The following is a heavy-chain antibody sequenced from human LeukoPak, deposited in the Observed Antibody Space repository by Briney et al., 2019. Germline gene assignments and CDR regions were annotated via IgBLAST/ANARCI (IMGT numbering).Heavy chain of an antibody. CDR2: IYHSGST. D-gene: IGHD3-22*01. V-gene: IGHV4-38-2*02. J-gene: IGHJ5*02. Sequence: SETLSLTCTVSGYSISSGYYWGWIRQPPGKGLEWIGSIYHSGSTYYNPSLKSRVTISVDTSKNQFSLKLSSVTAADTAVYYCARGHYYDSSGYYGVGPSEVYWFDPWGQGTLVTVSS. CDR3: ARGHYYDSSGYYGVGPSEVYWFDP. CDR1: GYSISSGYY.